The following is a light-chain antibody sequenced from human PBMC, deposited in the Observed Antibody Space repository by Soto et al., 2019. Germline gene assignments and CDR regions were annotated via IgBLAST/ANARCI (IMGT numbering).Light chain of an antibody. CDR1: QDISSY. CDR2: LAF. CDR3: QSLNRFPHS. V-gene: IGKV1-9*01. J-gene: IGKJ4*01. Sequence: IQLTQSPSSLSASVGDRVTITYRASQDISSYLAWYQQKPGKAPKLLIYLAFTLHSGVPSSFSGSGSGTDFSLTISSLQPEDAATYYCQSLNRFPHSFGGGTKVEIK.